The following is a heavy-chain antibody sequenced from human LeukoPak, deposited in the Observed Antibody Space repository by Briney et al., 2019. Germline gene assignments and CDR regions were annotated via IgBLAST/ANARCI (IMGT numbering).Heavy chain of an antibody. D-gene: IGHD6-13*01. CDR2: IYYSGST. J-gene: IGHJ4*02. CDR3: ARRRSSSWYGY. Sequence: SETLSLTCTVSGGSISSSSYYWGWIRQPPGKGLECIGSIYYSGSTYYNPSLKRRATISVDTSKNQFSLKLSSVTAADTALYYCARRRSSSWYGYWSQETLVTVSS. CDR1: GGSISSSSYY. V-gene: IGHV4-39*01.